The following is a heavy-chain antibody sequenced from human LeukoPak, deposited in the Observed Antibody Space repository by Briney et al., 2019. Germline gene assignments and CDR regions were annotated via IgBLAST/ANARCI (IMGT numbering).Heavy chain of an antibody. CDR2: ISAYNGNT. Sequence: ASVKVSCKASGYTFSSYGISWVRQAPGQGLEWMGWISAYNGNTDYAQNLRGRLTMTTDTSTTTAYMDLRSLRSDDTAVYYCARDLFRGYDSSGKREAYFDYWGQGTLVTVSS. CDR3: ARDLFRGYDSSGKREAYFDY. D-gene: IGHD3-22*01. V-gene: IGHV1-18*01. J-gene: IGHJ4*02. CDR1: GYTFSSYG.